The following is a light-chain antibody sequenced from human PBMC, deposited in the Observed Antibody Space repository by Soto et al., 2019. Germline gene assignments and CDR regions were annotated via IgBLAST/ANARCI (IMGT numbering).Light chain of an antibody. CDR1: QDISAL. CDR3: QQLKSYPIT. J-gene: IGKJ5*01. V-gene: IGKV1-9*01. CDR2: AAS. Sequence: IQLTQSPSSLSASVGDRVTITCRASQDISALLAWYQQKPGKAPKLLFSAASTLQSGVPSRFSGSGSGTEFTLTISSLQPEDFATYYCQQLKSYPITFGQGTRLEIK.